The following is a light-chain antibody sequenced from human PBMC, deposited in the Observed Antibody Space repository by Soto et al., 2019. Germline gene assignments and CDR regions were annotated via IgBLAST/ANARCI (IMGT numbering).Light chain of an antibody. CDR1: SSDVGGYNY. J-gene: IGLJ2*01. V-gene: IGLV2-8*01. CDR3: SSYAGSNNLV. CDR2: EVS. Sequence: QSALTQPPSASGSPGQSVTISCTGTSSDVGGYNYVSWYQQHPGKAPKLMIYEVSKRPSGVPDRFSGSKSGNTASLTVSGLQAEDEGEYYCSSYAGSNNLVFGGGTQLTVL.